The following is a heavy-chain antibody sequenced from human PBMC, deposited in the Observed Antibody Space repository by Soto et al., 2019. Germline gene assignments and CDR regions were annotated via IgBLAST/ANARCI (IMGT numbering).Heavy chain of an antibody. Sequence: QVQLVQSGAEVKKPGASVKFSCKASGYTFTSYVITWVRQAPGQGLEWMGWSSAYNGNTNYAQKRQGRVTMTTDTSTSTAYMELRSRRSDDTAVYYCARDRSGYTDYWGQGSLVTVSS. V-gene: IGHV1-18*01. D-gene: IGHD3-22*01. CDR1: GYTFTSYV. CDR2: SSAYNGNT. CDR3: ARDRSGYTDY. J-gene: IGHJ4*02.